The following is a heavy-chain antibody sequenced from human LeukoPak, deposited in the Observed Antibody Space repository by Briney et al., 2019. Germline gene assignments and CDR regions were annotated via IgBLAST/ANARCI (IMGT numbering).Heavy chain of an antibody. CDR3: ARDGYNYGLDRFDY. V-gene: IGHV4-39*07. D-gene: IGHD5-18*01. CDR2: IYYSGST. J-gene: IGHJ4*02. Sequence: SETLSLTCTVSGGSISSSSAYYWGWIRQPPGKGLEWIGSIYYSGSTYYNPSLKSRVTISVDTSKNQFSLKLSSVTAADTAVYYCARDGYNYGLDRFDYWGQGILVTVSS. CDR1: GGSISSSSAYY.